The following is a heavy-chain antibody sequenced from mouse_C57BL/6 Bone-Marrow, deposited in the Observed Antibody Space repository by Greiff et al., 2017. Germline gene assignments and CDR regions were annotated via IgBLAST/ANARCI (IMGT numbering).Heavy chain of an antibody. Sequence: QVQLKQPGAELVKPGASVKLSCKASGYTFTSYWMHWVKQRPGQGLEWIGMIHPNSGSTNYNEKFKSKATLTVDKSSSTAYMQLSSLTSEDSAVYYCARWGIDYCNYPYAMDYWGQGTSVTVSS. CDR1: GYTFTSYW. D-gene: IGHD2-1*01. V-gene: IGHV1-64*01. J-gene: IGHJ4*01. CDR2: IHPNSGST. CDR3: ARWGIDYCNYPYAMDY.